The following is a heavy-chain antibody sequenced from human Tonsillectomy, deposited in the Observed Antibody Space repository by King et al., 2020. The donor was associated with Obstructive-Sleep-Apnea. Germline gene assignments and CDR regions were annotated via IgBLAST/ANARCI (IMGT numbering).Heavy chain of an antibody. CDR1: DGSISSYY. CDR3: ARGRDLYYDSSGIDY. Sequence: QLQESGPRLVKPSETLSLTCTVSDGSISSYYWNWIRQPPGKGLEWIGYIYYSGSTNYNPSLKSRVTISGDTSKNQLSLKLTSVTAADTAVYYCARGRDLYYDSSGIDYWGQGTLVTVSS. V-gene: IGHV4-59*01. CDR2: IYYSGST. D-gene: IGHD3-22*01. J-gene: IGHJ4*02.